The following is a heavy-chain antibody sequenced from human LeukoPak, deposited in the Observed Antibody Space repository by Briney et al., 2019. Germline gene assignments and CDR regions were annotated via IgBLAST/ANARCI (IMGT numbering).Heavy chain of an antibody. J-gene: IGHJ4*02. Sequence: ASVKVSCKASGYIFSDYYMHWVRQAPGQGLEWLGWINPKSGAADYAQQFRGRVTMTRDTSINTDYMEMKRVTSDDTAVYYCARDLGHCRNVVCSSSAYWGRGTLVTVSS. CDR1: GYIFSDYY. V-gene: IGHV1-2*02. D-gene: IGHD1-14*01. CDR3: ARDLGHCRNVVCSSSAY. CDR2: INPKSGAA.